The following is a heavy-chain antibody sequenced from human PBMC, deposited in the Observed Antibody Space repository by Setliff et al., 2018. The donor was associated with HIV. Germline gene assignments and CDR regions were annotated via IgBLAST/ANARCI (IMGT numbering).Heavy chain of an antibody. CDR2: IYNSGNS. Sequence: KPSETLSLTCNVSGDPISNHYWNWIRQPPGKGLEWIATIYNSGNSVSNPSLKSRVTISEDTSKNHFSLKLSSVTAADTAVYYCARASYFNFWGVPGGFDYWGQGTLVTVSS. CDR1: GDPISNHY. D-gene: IGHD3-3*01. J-gene: IGHJ4*02. CDR3: ARASYFNFWGVPGGFDY. V-gene: IGHV4-59*11.